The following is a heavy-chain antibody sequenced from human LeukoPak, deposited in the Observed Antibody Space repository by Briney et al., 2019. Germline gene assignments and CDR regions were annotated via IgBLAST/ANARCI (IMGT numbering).Heavy chain of an antibody. V-gene: IGHV3-48*02. CDR2: IDSSSSTI. J-gene: IGHJ6*02. CDR3: ARLGAYYYYGMDV. D-gene: IGHD1-26*01. Sequence: GGSLRLSCVASGFTFSSYSMNWVRQAPGKGLEWVSYIDSSSSTIYYADSVKGRFTISRDTAKNSLYLQINSLRDEDTAVYYCARLGAYYYYGMDVWGQGTTVTVSS. CDR1: GFTFSSYS.